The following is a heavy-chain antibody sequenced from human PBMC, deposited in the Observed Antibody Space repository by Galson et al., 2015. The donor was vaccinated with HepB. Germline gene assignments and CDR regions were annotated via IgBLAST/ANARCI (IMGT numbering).Heavy chain of an antibody. CDR1: GFTFSNYW. J-gene: IGHJ4*02. D-gene: IGHD2/OR15-2a*01. CDR2: IKQDGSEK. V-gene: IGHV3-7*03. Sequence: SLRLSCAASGFTFSNYWMSWVRQAPGKGLEWVANIKQDGSEKYYVDSVKGRFTISRDNAKNSLYRQMNSLRAEDTAVYYCARDYTLGASVYYFDYWGQGTLVTVSS. CDR3: ARDYTLGASVYYFDY.